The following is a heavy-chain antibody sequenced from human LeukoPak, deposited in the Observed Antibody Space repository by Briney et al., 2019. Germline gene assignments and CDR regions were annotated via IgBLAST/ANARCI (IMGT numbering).Heavy chain of an antibody. V-gene: IGHV1-69*06. D-gene: IGHD3-3*01. Sequence: ASVKVSCTASGGTFSSYAISWVRQAPGQGLEWMGGIIPIFGTANYAQKFQGRVTITADKSTSTAYMELSSLRSEDTAVYYCASPTLEWLFDGMDVWGQGTTVTVSS. CDR2: IIPIFGTA. J-gene: IGHJ6*02. CDR1: GGTFSSYA. CDR3: ASPTLEWLFDGMDV.